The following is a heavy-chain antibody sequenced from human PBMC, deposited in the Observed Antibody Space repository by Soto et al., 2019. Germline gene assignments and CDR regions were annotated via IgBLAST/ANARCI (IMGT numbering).Heavy chain of an antibody. V-gene: IGHV2-5*02. CDR1: GFSVSTGGVG. CDR2: IYWDDDK. J-gene: IGHJ6*02. Sequence: QITLKESGPTLVKPTQTLTLTCTFSGFSVSTGGVGMAWIRQPPGKALEWLALIYWDDDKRYSPFLQSRVTITKDTSKNQVVLTMTNMDPVDTATYYCAHKGGRGAGMDVWGQGTTVTVSS. D-gene: IGHD2-15*01. CDR3: AHKGGRGAGMDV.